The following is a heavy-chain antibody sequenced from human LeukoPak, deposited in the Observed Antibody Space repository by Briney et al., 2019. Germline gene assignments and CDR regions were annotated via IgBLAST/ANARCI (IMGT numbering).Heavy chain of an antibody. J-gene: IGHJ4*02. V-gene: IGHV3-23*01. Sequence: GGSLRLSCAASGFSFNSYAMSWVRQAPGKGLEWVSLISASGSTYYADSVKGRFTISRDNTKNTLSLQMNSLRAEDAAVYYCAKRGEGYCSGSSCYNPPNIDYWGQGTLVIVSS. D-gene: IGHD2-15*01. CDR2: ISASGST. CDR1: GFSFNSYA. CDR3: AKRGEGYCSGSSCYNPPNIDY.